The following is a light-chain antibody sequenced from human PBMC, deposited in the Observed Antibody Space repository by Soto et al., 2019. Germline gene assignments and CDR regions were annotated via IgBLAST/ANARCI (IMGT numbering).Light chain of an antibody. CDR3: QSYYIGAV. Sequence: NFMLTQPHSVSESPGKTVTISCTRSSGSIASNYVQWYQQRPGSAPTTVIYEDNQRPSGVPDRFSGSIDSSSNSASLTISGLKTEDEADYYCQSYYIGAVFGGGTKLTVL. CDR2: EDN. J-gene: IGLJ2*01. CDR1: SGSIASNY. V-gene: IGLV6-57*03.